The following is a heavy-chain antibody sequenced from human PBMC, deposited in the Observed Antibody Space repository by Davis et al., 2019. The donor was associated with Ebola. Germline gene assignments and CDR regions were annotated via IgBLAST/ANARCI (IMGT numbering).Heavy chain of an antibody. J-gene: IGHJ4*02. Sequence: GGSLRLSCAASGFTFSRYAMHWVRQAPGKGLEWVSSISSSGSYIYYADSVKGRCTISRDNAKNSLYLQMNSLRAEDTAVYYCARIGSNWNYDDYWGQGTLVTVSS. D-gene: IGHD1-7*01. CDR2: ISSSGSYI. CDR3: ARIGSNWNYDDY. CDR1: GFTFSRYA. V-gene: IGHV3-21*01.